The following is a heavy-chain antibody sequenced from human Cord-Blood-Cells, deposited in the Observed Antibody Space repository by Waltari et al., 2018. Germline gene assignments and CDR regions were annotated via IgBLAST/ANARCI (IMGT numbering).Heavy chain of an antibody. Sequence: QVQLVQSGAEVKKPGSSVKVSCKASGGTFSSYAISWVRQAPGQGLEWMGGIIHILGIANYAQKFQGRVTITADKSTSTAYMELSSLRSEDTAVYYCARDYYGSGSYAFDIWGQGTMVTVSS. V-gene: IGHV1-69*10. CDR2: IIHILGIA. CDR1: GGTFSSYA. J-gene: IGHJ3*02. CDR3: ARDYYGSGSYAFDI. D-gene: IGHD3-10*01.